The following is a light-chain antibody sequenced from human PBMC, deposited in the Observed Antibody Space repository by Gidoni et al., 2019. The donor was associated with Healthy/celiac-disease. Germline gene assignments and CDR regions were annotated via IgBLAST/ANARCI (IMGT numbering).Light chain of an antibody. CDR2: DVS. V-gene: IGLV2-14*01. J-gene: IGLJ3*02. Sequence: QSALTQPASVSGSPGQSITISCTGTSSDVGGYNSVSWYKQHPGKAPKLMIYDVSNRPSGVSNRFSGSKSGNTASLTISGLQAEDEADYYCSSYTSSSTLEVFGGGTKLTVL. CDR3: SSYTSSSTLEV. CDR1: SSDVGGYNS.